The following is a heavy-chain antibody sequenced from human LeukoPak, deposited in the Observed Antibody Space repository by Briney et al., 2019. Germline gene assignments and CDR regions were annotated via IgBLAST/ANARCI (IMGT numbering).Heavy chain of an antibody. CDR2: IYPGDSDT. J-gene: IGHJ4*02. V-gene: IGHV5-51*01. Sequence: GASIKISCKGSGYIFTSYWNGWVRQLRGKGLEGMGIIYPGDSDTRYSPSFQGQVTMSGDKSSRTRCLEWSRLKASDTAMYYCARLNYYDSSLYYWGQGTLVTVSS. CDR3: ARLNYYDSSLYY. D-gene: IGHD3-22*01. CDR1: GYIFTSYW.